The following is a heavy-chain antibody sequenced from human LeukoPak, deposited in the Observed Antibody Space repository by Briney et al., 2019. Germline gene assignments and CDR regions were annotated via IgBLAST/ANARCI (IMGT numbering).Heavy chain of an antibody. Sequence: GASVKVSCKASRYTFTSYDLNWVRQATGQGLEWMGWMNPNSGNTGYAQKFQGRVTMTRDTSISTAYMELSSLRSEDTAVYYCARDYGGNSGWFDPWGQGTLVTVSS. CDR1: RYTFTSYD. V-gene: IGHV1-8*01. D-gene: IGHD4-23*01. J-gene: IGHJ5*02. CDR2: MNPNSGNT. CDR3: ARDYGGNSGWFDP.